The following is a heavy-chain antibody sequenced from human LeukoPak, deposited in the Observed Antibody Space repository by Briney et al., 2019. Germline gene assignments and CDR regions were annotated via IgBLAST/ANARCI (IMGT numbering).Heavy chain of an antibody. Sequence: SETLSLTCTVSGGSVSSYYWSWIRQPPGKGLEWIGYIFYTGSTNYNPSLKSRVTISVLTSKNRFSLKLSSVTAADTAVYYCATLTGGDDAFDIWGQGTMVTVSS. CDR3: ATLTGGDDAFDI. CDR1: GGSVSSYY. V-gene: IGHV4-59*02. D-gene: IGHD4-23*01. J-gene: IGHJ3*02. CDR2: IFYTGST.